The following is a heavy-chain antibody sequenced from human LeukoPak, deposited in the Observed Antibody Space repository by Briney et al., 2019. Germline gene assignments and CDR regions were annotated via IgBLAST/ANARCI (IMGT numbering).Heavy chain of an antibody. CDR2: INPSGGST. CDR1: GYTFISYY. J-gene: IGHJ6*03. D-gene: IGHD2-21*02. Sequence: ASVKVSCKASGYTFISYYMHWVRQAPGQGLEWMGIINPSGGSTSYAQKFQGRVTMTTDTSTSTAYMELRSLRSDDTAMYYCARWAPSGDRDYYYYYMDIWGKGTTVTVSS. CDR3: ARWAPSGDRDYYYYYMDI. V-gene: IGHV1-46*01.